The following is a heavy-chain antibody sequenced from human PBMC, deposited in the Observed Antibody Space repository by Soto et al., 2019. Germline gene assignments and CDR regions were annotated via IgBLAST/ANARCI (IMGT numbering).Heavy chain of an antibody. CDR3: ARVKVSRGYSGYVYHHSDWLDP. J-gene: IGHJ5*02. CDR2: IIPIFGTA. D-gene: IGHD5-12*01. Sequence: SVKVSCKASGGTFSSYAISWVRQAPGQGLEWMGGIIPIFGTANYAQKFQGRVTITADESTSTAYMELSSLRSEDTAVYYCARVKVSRGYSGYVYHHSDWLDPWGQGTLVTVSS. V-gene: IGHV1-69*13. CDR1: GGTFSSYA.